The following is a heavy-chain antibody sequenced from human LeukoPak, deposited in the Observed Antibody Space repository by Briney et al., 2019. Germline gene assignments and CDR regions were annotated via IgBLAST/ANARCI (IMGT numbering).Heavy chain of an antibody. D-gene: IGHD3-3*01. J-gene: IGHJ5*02. CDR3: ARGRYDFWGGYYHPNWFDP. Sequence: SETLSLTCTVSGYSISSGYYWGWIRQPPGKGLEWIGSIYHSGSTYYNPSLKSRVTISVDTSKNQFSLKLSSVTAADTAVYYCARGRYDFWGGYYHPNWFDPWGQGTLVAVSS. V-gene: IGHV4-38-2*02. CDR1: GYSISSGYY. CDR2: IYHSGST.